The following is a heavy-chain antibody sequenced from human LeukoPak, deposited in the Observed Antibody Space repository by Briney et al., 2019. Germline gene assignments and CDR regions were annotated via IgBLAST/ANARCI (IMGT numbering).Heavy chain of an antibody. CDR2: ISGSGITT. V-gene: IGHV3-11*01. D-gene: IGHD3-10*01. CDR1: GFTVSSNY. J-gene: IGHJ3*02. CDR3: ARDLSRGDAFDI. Sequence: GGSLRLSCAASGFTVSSNYMSWVRQAPGKGLEWVSYISGSGITTFYAESVEGRFTISRDNTKNSLFLQMDSLRVEDTAVYCCARDLSRGDAFDIWGQGTMVTVSS.